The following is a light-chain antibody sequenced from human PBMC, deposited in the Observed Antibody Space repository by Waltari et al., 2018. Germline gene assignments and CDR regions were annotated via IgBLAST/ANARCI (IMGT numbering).Light chain of an antibody. CDR2: DAS. V-gene: IGKV3-20*01. CDR1: QSGSRT. Sequence: EIVLTPSPGTLALSPGDRATPSCRASQSGSRTLAWYQQTPGQAPRHLIYDASSRATGIPDRFSGSGSETDCSLTISRLEPEDFAVYYCQKYGTLPATFGQGTKVEIK. J-gene: IGKJ1*01. CDR3: QKYGTLPAT.